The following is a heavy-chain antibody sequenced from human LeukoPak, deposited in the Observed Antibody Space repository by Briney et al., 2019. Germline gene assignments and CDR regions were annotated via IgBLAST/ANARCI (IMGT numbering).Heavy chain of an antibody. CDR2: ISWNSGIL. V-gene: IGHV3-9*01. CDR1: GFTFNNYA. Sequence: PGRSLRLSCAASGFTFNNYAMHWVRQVPGKGLEWVSGISWNSGILGYADSVRGRFTISRDNAKNSLYLQMNSLRAEDTAVYYCARGGNYYDSSGYYDLGHYFDYWGQGTLVTVSS. J-gene: IGHJ4*02. D-gene: IGHD3-22*01. CDR3: ARGGNYYDSSGYYDLGHYFDY.